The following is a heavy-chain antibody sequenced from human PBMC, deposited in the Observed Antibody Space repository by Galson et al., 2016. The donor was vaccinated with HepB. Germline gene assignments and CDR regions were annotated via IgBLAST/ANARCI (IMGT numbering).Heavy chain of an antibody. CDR3: ARDSGFCSGGSCYGDAFDI. Sequence: SLRLSCAASGFTFSSYWMTWVRQAPGKGLEWVANIKQDGIEKYHVDSVKDRFTISRDNAKNSLYLQMNSLRAEDTAVYYCARDSGFCSGGSCYGDAFDIWGQGTMVTVSS. J-gene: IGHJ3*02. CDR2: IKQDGIEK. D-gene: IGHD2-15*01. CDR1: GFTFSSYW. V-gene: IGHV3-7*01.